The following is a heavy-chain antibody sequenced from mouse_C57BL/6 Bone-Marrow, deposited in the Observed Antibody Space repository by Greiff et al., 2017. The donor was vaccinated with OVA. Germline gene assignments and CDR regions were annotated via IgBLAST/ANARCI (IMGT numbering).Heavy chain of an antibody. CDR2: IHPNSGST. D-gene: IGHD2-5*01. CDR3: ARMRSKGDYFDY. CDR1: GYTFTSYW. Sequence: VQLQQPGAELVKPGASVKLSCKASGYTFTSYWMHWVKQRPGQGLEWIGMIHPNSGSTNYNEKFKSKATLTVDKSSSTAYMQLSSLTSEDSAVYYCARMRSKGDYFDYWGQGTTLTVSS. V-gene: IGHV1-64*01. J-gene: IGHJ2*01.